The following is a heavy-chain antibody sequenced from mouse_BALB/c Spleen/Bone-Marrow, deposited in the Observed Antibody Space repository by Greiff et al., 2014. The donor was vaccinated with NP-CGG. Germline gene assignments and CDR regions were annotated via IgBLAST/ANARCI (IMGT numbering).Heavy chain of an antibody. V-gene: IGHV1-5*01. CDR3: ARNWDWVFAY. J-gene: IGHJ3*01. CDR2: IYPGNNDA. D-gene: IGHD4-1*01. Sequence: EVQLQQSGTVLARPRASLRMSCKASGYTFTNYWINWIKQRPGRGLEWIGAIYPGNNDAKYTQKFKAKAKLTAVTSTSTADMELSSLTNEDSAVYYCARNWDWVFAYWGQGTLVTVSA. CDR1: GYTFTNYW.